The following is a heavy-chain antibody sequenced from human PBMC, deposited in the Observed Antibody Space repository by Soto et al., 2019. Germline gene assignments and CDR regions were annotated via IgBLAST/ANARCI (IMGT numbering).Heavy chain of an antibody. CDR3: VRESGVAADC. Sequence: ESGGVLVQPGGSLRLSCVASGFTIDSHWMHWVRQAPGERLVWVSRIKTDGYAAAYADSVKGRFTISRDTTKNTVYLQMNSLRAEDTAVYFCVRESGVAADCWGQGTLVTVSS. J-gene: IGHJ4*02. CDR2: IKTDGYAA. D-gene: IGHD6-19*01. V-gene: IGHV3-74*01. CDR1: GFTIDSHW.